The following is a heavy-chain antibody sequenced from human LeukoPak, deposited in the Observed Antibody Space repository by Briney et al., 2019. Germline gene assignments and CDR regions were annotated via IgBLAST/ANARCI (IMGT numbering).Heavy chain of an antibody. CDR2: ISSSSSYI. D-gene: IGHD5-18*01. CDR1: GFTFSSYA. CDR3: ARGGRGYYKYYFDY. Sequence: GGSLRLSCAASGFTFSSYAMSWVRQAPGKGLEWVSSISSSSSYIYYADSVKGRFTISRDNAKNSLYLQMNSLRAEDTAVYYCARGGRGYYKYYFDYWGQGTLVTVSS. J-gene: IGHJ4*02. V-gene: IGHV3-21*01.